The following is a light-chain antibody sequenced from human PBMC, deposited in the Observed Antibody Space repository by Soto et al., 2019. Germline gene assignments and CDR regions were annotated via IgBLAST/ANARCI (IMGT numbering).Light chain of an antibody. CDR2: DAT. J-gene: IGKJ2*03. CDR3: LQYNTFPHS. V-gene: IGKV1-5*01. CDR1: QIIARW. Sequence: DIQMTQSPSTLSASIGDSVTLTCRASQIIARWLAWYQQKPGKAPNLVIYDATNLQSGVPSRFSATASGAEFTLTISGLQAEDFATYYCLQYNTFPHSFGQGTRLEI.